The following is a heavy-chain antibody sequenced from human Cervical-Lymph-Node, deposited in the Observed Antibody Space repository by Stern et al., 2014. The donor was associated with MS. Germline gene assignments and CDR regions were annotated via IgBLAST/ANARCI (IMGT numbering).Heavy chain of an antibody. D-gene: IGHD3-3*01. CDR3: ARVTEFLRFFYPDY. J-gene: IGHJ4*02. V-gene: IGHV4-31*03. CDR2: ISYSGNT. CDR1: GGSVSSGSRY. Sequence: QLQLQESGPGLVKPSQTLSLTCTVSGGSVSSGSRYWSWIRQHPGKGLEWIGYISYSGNTYYSPSLQSRLTISMDTSKNQFSLKLRSVTAADTAIYYCARVTEFLRFFYPDYCGQGTLVTVSS.